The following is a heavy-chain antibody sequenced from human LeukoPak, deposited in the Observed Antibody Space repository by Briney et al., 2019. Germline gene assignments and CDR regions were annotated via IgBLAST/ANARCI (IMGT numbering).Heavy chain of an antibody. CDR3: ARDVFGTSRPSEY. Sequence: SVKVSCKASGGTFSSYAISWVRQAPGQGLEWMGGIIPIFGTANYAQKFQDRVTITRDTSANTAYMELSSLRSEDTAVYYCARDVFGTSRPSEYWGQGTLVTVSS. CDR1: GGTFSSYA. J-gene: IGHJ4*02. D-gene: IGHD2-2*01. CDR2: IIPIFGTA. V-gene: IGHV1-69*05.